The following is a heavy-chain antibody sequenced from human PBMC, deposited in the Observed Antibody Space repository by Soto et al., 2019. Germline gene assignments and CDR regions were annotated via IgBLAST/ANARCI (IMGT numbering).Heavy chain of an antibody. J-gene: IGHJ3*02. D-gene: IGHD3-9*01. CDR1: GYSFTSYW. V-gene: IGHV1-69*02. CDR3: ARWYYDILTGYLIPDAFDI. CDR2: INPILGIA. Sequence: KISCKGSGYSFTSYWISWVRQEPGKGLEWMGRINPILGIANYAQKFQCRVTITADKSTSTAYMELSSLRSEDTAVYYCARWYYDILTGYLIPDAFDIWGQGTMVTVSS.